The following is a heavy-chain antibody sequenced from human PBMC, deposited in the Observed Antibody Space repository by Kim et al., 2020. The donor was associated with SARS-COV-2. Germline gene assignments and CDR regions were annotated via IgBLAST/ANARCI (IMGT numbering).Heavy chain of an antibody. D-gene: IGHD3-10*01. J-gene: IGHJ6*02. CDR3: AKDRVSMVRGVIDNYYYYGMDV. CDR2: IIPILAIT. V-gene: IGHV1-69*04. Sequence: SVKVSCKASGGTFRSYAISWVRQAPGQGLEWMGRIIPILAITNYAQKLQGRVMITADKSTSTVYMELSSLRSENTAVYYCAKDRVSMVRGVIDNYYYYGMDVWGQETTITVSS. CDR1: GGTFRSYA.